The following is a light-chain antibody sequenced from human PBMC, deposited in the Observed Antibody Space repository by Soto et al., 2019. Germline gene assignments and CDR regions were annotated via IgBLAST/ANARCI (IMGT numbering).Light chain of an antibody. CDR1: SSDVGAYNY. V-gene: IGLV2-14*01. CDR3: SSYASTSTLVV. CDR2: QDS. J-gene: IGLJ2*01. Sequence: QSALTQPASVSGSPGQSITISCTGTSSDVGAYNYVSWYQQFPGKAPKLMIYQDSNRPSGVSNRFSGSKSGNTASLTISGLQPEDEADYYCSSYASTSTLVVFGGGTKLTVL.